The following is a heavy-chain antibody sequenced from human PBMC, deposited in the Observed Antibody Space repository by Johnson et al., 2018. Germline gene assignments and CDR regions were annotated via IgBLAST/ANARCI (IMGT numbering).Heavy chain of an antibody. V-gene: IGHV3-74*02. CDR3: ARKPDGYSYGYYYYGMDV. Sequence: EVQLVESGGGLVQPGGSLRLSCAASGFTFSSYWMHWVRQAPGKGLVWVSRINSDGSSTSYADSVKGRFPISRDNAKNTLYLQMNSLRAEDTAVYYCARKPDGYSYGYYYYGMDVWGQGTTVTVSS. J-gene: IGHJ6*02. CDR2: INSDGSST. D-gene: IGHD5-18*01. CDR1: GFTFSSYW.